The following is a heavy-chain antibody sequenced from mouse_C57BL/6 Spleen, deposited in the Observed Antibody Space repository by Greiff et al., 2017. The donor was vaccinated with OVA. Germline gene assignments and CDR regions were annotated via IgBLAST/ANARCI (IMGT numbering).Heavy chain of an antibody. J-gene: IGHJ3*01. CDR1: GFTFSDFY. Sequence: EVMLVESGGGLVQSGRSLRLSCATSGFTFSDFYMEWVRQAPGKGLEWIAARRNKANDYTTEYSASVKGRFIVSRDTSQSILYLQMNALRADDTAIYYCARDAYYGSRGETAYWGQGTLVTVSA. CDR3: ARDAYYGSRGETAY. D-gene: IGHD1-1*01. CDR2: RRNKANDYTT. V-gene: IGHV7-1*01.